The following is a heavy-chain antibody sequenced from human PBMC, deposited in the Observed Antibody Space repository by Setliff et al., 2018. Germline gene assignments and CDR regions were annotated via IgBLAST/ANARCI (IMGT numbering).Heavy chain of an antibody. CDR2: INCSGGST. CDR3: ASLDCSSTSCYEAWGPFDY. CDR1: GYTLNSYY. V-gene: IGHV1-46*02. Sequence: ASVKSSCNASGYTLNSYYMHWVRQAPGQGLEWMGIINCSGGSTSYAQQFQGRITMTKNTSTNQVYMQLSSLRSEDTAVYYCASLDCSSTSCYEAWGPFDYWGQGTLVTVSS. J-gene: IGHJ4*02. D-gene: IGHD2-2*01.